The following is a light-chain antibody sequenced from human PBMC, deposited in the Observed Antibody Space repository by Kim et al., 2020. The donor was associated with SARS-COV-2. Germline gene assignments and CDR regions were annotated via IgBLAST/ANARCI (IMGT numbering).Light chain of an antibody. V-gene: IGKV3-15*01. CDR3: QHYNNWPLT. CDR2: GAS. Sequence: VSPGETATLFCRASQSVSSNLAWYQQKPGQAPRLLVYGASTRATGIPARFSGSGSGPEFTLTISSLQSEDFAVYYCQHYNNWPLTFGGGTKVDIK. J-gene: IGKJ4*01. CDR1: QSVSSN.